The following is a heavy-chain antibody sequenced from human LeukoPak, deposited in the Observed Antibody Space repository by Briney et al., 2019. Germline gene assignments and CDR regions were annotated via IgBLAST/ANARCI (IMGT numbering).Heavy chain of an antibody. V-gene: IGHV3-48*03. Sequence: GGSLRLSCAASGFTFSSYEMNWVRQAPGKGLEWISYISSSGSTIYYADSVKGRFTISRDNAKNSLYLQMNSLRAEDTAVYYCADSSGWYEDAFDIWGQGTMVTVSS. CDR2: ISSSGSTI. CDR1: GFTFSSYE. J-gene: IGHJ3*02. CDR3: ADSSGWYEDAFDI. D-gene: IGHD6-19*01.